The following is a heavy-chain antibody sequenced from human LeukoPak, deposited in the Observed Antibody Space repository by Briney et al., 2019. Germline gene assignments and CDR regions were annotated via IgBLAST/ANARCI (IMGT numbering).Heavy chain of an antibody. D-gene: IGHD3-3*01. Sequence: GGSLRLSCEASGFTFSSYAITWVRQAPGKGLEWVSVIIGSGDNTYYADSVKGRFTISRDNSKNTVYLQMNSLRVDDTAIYYCAKDVSRFLEWLDDWGQGTLVTVSS. CDR3: AKDVSRFLEWLDD. V-gene: IGHV3-23*01. J-gene: IGHJ4*02. CDR2: IIGSGDNT. CDR1: GFTFSSYA.